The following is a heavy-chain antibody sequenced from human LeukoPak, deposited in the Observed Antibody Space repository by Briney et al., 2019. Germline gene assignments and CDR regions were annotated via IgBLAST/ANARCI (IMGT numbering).Heavy chain of an antibody. V-gene: IGHV1-18*04. CDR3: VRGADWFDP. Sequence: VASVKVSCKASGYTFTNYGISWLRQAPGQGLEWMGWIRVYNGNTNYAQKFQGRVTMTADTSTYTAYMELRGLSSDDTAVYYCVRGADWFDPWGQGTLVTVSS. CDR2: IRVYNGNT. CDR1: GYTFTNYG. J-gene: IGHJ5*02.